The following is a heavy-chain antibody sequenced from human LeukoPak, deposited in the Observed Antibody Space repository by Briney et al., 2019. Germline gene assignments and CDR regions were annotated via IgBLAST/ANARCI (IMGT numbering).Heavy chain of an antibody. CDR2: ISGSGGST. Sequence: PGGSLRLSCAASGFTFSSYAMSWVRQAPGKGLEWVSAISGSGGSTYYADSVKGRFTISRDNSKNTLYLQMISLRAEDTAVYYCAKSTSELGYCSGGSCYSGYYFDYWGQGTLVTVSS. J-gene: IGHJ4*02. D-gene: IGHD2-15*01. V-gene: IGHV3-23*01. CDR3: AKSTSELGYCSGGSCYSGYYFDY. CDR1: GFTFSSYA.